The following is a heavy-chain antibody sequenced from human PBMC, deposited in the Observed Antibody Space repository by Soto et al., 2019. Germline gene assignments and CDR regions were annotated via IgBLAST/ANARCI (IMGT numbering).Heavy chain of an antibody. Sequence: SETLSLTCAVYGGSFSGYYWSWIRQPPGKGLEWIGEINHSGSTNYNPSLKSRVTISVDTSKNQFSLKLSSVTAADTAVYYCARGPSSSEHNWFDPWGQGTLVTVSS. D-gene: IGHD6-6*01. CDR1: GGSFSGYY. V-gene: IGHV4-34*01. CDR3: ARGPSSSEHNWFDP. J-gene: IGHJ5*02. CDR2: INHSGST.